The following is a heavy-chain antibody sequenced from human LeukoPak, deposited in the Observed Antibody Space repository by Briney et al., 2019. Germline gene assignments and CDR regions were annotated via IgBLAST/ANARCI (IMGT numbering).Heavy chain of an antibody. CDR1: GGSISSGGYY. CDR2: IYYSGST. CDR3: ARDRGPNYDTLTGYFDY. V-gene: IGHV4-31*03. J-gene: IGHJ4*02. Sequence: SETLSLTCTVSGGSISSGGYYWSWIRQHPGKGLEWIGYIYYSGSTYYNPSLKSRVTISVDTSKNQFSLKLSSVTAADTAVYYCARDRGPNYDTLTGYFDYWGQGTLVTVSS. D-gene: IGHD3-9*01.